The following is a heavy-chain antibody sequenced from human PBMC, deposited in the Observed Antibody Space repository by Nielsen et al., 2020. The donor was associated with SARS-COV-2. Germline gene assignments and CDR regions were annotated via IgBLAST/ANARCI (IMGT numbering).Heavy chain of an antibody. CDR3: ARTRSNMAAGPLDY. CDR2: IDWDADK. V-gene: IGHV2-70*04. Sequence: SGPTLVKPPQTLTLTCTFSGFSLSTSGMRVSWIHQPPGKALEWLARIDWDADKFYSTSLKTRLTISKDTSKNQVVLTMTNMDPVDTATYYCARTRSNMAAGPLDYWGQGTLVTVSS. J-gene: IGHJ4*02. D-gene: IGHD6-13*01. CDR1: GFSLSTSGMR.